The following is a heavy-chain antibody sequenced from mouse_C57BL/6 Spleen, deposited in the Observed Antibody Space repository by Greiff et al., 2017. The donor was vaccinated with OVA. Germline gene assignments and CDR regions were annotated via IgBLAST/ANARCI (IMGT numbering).Heavy chain of an antibody. V-gene: IGHV1-50*01. Sequence: QVQLQQPGAELVKPGASVKLSCKASGYTFTSYWMQWVKQRPGQGLEWIGEIDPSDGYTNYNQKFKGKATLTVDTSSCTAYMQLGSLTSEDSAVYYCARYGNGGFDYWGKGTTLTASS. D-gene: IGHD2-1*01. CDR1: GYTFTSYW. CDR3: ARYGNGGFDY. CDR2: IDPSDGYT. J-gene: IGHJ2*01.